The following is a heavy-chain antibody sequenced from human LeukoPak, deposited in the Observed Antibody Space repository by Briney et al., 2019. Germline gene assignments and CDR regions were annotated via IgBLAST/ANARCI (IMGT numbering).Heavy chain of an antibody. V-gene: IGHV3-66*02. D-gene: IGHD2-21*01. CDR3: AASLFVDWIGY. CDR1: GFTVSSNY. J-gene: IGHJ4*02. Sequence: GGSLRLSCAASGFTVSSNYMSWVRQAPGKGLEWVSVIYSGGSTYYADSVKGRFTISRDNSKNTLYLQMNSLIAEDTAVYYCAASLFVDWIGYWGQGTLVTVSS. CDR2: IYSGGST.